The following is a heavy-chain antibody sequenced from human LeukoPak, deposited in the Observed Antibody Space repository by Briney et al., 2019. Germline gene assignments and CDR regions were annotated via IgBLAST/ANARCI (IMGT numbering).Heavy chain of an antibody. CDR1: GDSIRNASYY. CDR3: ARLMADPNAFDF. CDR2: TYYSGTI. J-gene: IGHJ3*01. V-gene: IGHV4-39*01. D-gene: IGHD2-8*01. Sequence: PSETLSLTCTVSGDSIRNASYYWAWIRQPPGKGLEWIGTTYYSGTISYNSSLKSRVTISVDTSKNQVSLTVTSVTAADTAMFYCARLMADPNAFDFWGQGTMVAVSS.